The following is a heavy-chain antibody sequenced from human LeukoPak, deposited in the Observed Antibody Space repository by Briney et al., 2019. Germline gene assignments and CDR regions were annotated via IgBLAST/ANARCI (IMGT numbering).Heavy chain of an antibody. Sequence: ASVKVSCKASGSTFTDYYMHWVRQAPGQGLEWMGWINPNSGGTNFSQKFQGRVTMTRDTSIRTAYMELNRLRSDDTAVYYCARGSNLWFGEFLGTYYYYYMDVWGKGTTVTISS. CDR1: GSTFTDYY. CDR3: ARGSNLWFGEFLGTYYYYYMDV. J-gene: IGHJ6*03. CDR2: INPNSGGT. D-gene: IGHD3-10*01. V-gene: IGHV1-2*02.